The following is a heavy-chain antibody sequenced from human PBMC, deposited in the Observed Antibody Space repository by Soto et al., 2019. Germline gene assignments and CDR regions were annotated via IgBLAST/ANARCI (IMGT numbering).Heavy chain of an antibody. CDR2: ISAYNGNT. CDR3: ARSGITGTTVVLQGDAFDI. Sequence: QVPLVQSGAEVKKPGASVKVSCKASGYTFTSYGISWVRQAPGQGLEWMGWISAYNGNTNYAQKLQGRVTMTTDTPTSTAYMELRSLRSDDTAVYYCARSGITGTTVVLQGDAFDIWGQGTMVTVAS. D-gene: IGHD1-7*01. J-gene: IGHJ3*02. V-gene: IGHV1-18*01. CDR1: GYTFTSYG.